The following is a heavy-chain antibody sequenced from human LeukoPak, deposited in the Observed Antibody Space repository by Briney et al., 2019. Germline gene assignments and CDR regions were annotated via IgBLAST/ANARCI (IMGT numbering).Heavy chain of an antibody. V-gene: IGHV3-23*01. CDR1: RFTFSSYA. CDR2: ISNSGGDT. D-gene: IGHD2-2*01. CDR3: STWNYVEY. J-gene: IGHJ4*02. Sequence: GGSLRLSCAASRFTFSSYATSWVRQAPGKGLEWVSAISNSGGDTSYSDSVKGWFTISRDNSKSTLYLQMNSLRAEDTAIYYCSTWNYVEYWGQGTLVTVSS.